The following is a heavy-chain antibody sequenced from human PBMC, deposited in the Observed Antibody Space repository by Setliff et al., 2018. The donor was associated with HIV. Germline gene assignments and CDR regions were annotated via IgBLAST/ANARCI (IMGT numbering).Heavy chain of an antibody. Sequence: PSETLSLTCTVSGGSISSRNYYWAWIRQTPGKGLEGIGTIYYSVTTHYNPYLNSRVIISVDTYKNQFSLRLNSVTAADTAVYYCARHSLGNIGDYIRIGAIDIWGQGTMVTVSS. CDR1: GGSISSRNYY. CDR3: ARHSLGNIGDYIRIGAIDI. CDR2: IYYSVTT. D-gene: IGHD4-17*01. J-gene: IGHJ3*02. V-gene: IGHV4-39*01.